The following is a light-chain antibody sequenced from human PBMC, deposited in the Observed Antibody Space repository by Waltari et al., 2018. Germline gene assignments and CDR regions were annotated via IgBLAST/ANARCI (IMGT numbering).Light chain of an antibody. Sequence: DIQLTQSPSFLSASVGDRVTITCRASQGINSYLAWYQQNPGKAPKLLIYAASTLQSGVPSRFSGSESETEFTLTISSLQPEDFATYYCHQYYSIPYTFGQGTKLEVK. CDR3: HQYYSIPYT. CDR2: AAS. J-gene: IGKJ2*01. V-gene: IGKV1-9*01. CDR1: QGINSY.